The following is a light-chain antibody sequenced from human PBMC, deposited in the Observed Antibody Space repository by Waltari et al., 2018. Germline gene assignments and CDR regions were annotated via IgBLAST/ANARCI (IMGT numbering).Light chain of an antibody. CDR1: QSVLYISDNRDY. CDR3: QQHFSTPVT. CDR2: WAS. V-gene: IGKV4-1*01. Sequence: DIVMTQSPDSLAVSLGERATINCRSSQSVLYISDNRDYLAWYQQKPGQPPKLLINWASTRASGVPDRISGSGSGTDVTLTISSLQAEDVAVYYCQQHFSTPVTFGGGTKVEI. J-gene: IGKJ4*01.